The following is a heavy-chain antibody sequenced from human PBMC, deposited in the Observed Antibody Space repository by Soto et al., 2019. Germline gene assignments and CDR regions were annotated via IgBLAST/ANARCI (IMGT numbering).Heavy chain of an antibody. J-gene: IGHJ4*02. V-gene: IGHV3-23*01. CDR2: ISGSGGST. D-gene: IGHD6-19*01. CDR1: GFTFSSYA. CDR3: AKYSSGWYHPFDY. Sequence: EVQLLEAGGGLVQPGGSLRLSCAASGFTFSSYAMSWVRQAPGKGLEWVSAISGSGGSTYYADSVKGRFTISRDNSKNTLYLQMNSLRAEDTAVYYCAKYSSGWYHPFDYWGQGTLVTVSS.